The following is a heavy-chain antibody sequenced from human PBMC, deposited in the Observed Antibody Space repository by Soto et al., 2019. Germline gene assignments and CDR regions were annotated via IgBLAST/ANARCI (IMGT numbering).Heavy chain of an antibody. CDR2: IYYSGST. V-gene: IGHV4-39*01. CDR1: GGSISSSSYY. J-gene: IGHJ6*02. D-gene: IGHD5-12*01. CDR3: ARHPQYSGYDSLGYYGMDV. Sequence: QLQLQESGPGLVKPSETLSLTCTVSGGSISSSSYYWGWIRQPPGKGLEWIGSIYYSGSTYYNPSLKSRVTISVDTSKNQFSLKLSSVTAADTAVYYCARHPQYSGYDSLGYYGMDVWGQGTTVTVSS.